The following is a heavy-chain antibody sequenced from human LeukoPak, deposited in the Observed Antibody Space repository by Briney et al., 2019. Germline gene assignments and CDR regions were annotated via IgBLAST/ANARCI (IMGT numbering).Heavy chain of an antibody. CDR2: IYSGGST. CDR1: GFTVSSNY. J-gene: IGHJ4*02. Sequence: GGSLRLSCAASGFTVSSNYMSWVRQAPGKGLEWVSVIYSGGSTYYADSVKSRFTISRDNSKSTLYIQMNSLRAEDTAVYYCARAKPKNMVRGLIMRRESRYYFDYWGQGTLVTVSS. V-gene: IGHV3-53*01. CDR3: ARAKPKNMVRGLIMRRESRYYFDY. D-gene: IGHD3-10*01.